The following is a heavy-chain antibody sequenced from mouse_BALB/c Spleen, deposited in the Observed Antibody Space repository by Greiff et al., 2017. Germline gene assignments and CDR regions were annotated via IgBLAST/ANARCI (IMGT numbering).Heavy chain of an antibody. J-gene: IGHJ4*01. CDR3: ARSSNYGAMDY. Sequence: EVQLVESGGGLVQPGGSRKLSCAASGFTFSSFGMHWVRQVPEKGLEWVAYISSGSSTIYYADTVKGRFTISRDNPKNTLFLQMTILRSEDTAMYYCARSSNYGAMDYWGQGTSVTVSS. CDR1: GFTFSSFG. D-gene: IGHD2-5*01. V-gene: IGHV5-17*02. CDR2: ISSGSSTI.